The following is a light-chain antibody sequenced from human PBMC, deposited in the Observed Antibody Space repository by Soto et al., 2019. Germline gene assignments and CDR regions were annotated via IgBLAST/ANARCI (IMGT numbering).Light chain of an antibody. CDR2: DVN. V-gene: IGLV2-14*03. J-gene: IGLJ3*02. Sequence: QSALTQPASVSGSPGQSITLSCTGTSSDVGAYNWVAWYQQHPGKAPKLMICDVNNRPSGVSNRFSGSKSGNTASLTISGLQAEDEGDYYCSSYKNTNSVVFGGGTKVTV. CDR3: SSYKNTNSVV. CDR1: SSDVGAYNW.